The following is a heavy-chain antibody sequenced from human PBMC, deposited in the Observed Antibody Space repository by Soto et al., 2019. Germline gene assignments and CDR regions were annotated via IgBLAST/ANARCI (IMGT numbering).Heavy chain of an antibody. CDR3: ARERIAARYYYYGMDV. J-gene: IGHJ6*02. V-gene: IGHV1-2*02. CDR2: INPNSGGT. CDR1: GYTFTGYY. D-gene: IGHD6-6*01. Sequence: QVQLVQSGAEVKKPGASVKVSCKASGYTFTGYYMHWVRQAPGQGLEWMGWINPNSGGTNYAQKFQDRVTMTRDTSISTAYMELSRLRSDDTAVYYCARERIAARYYYYGMDVWGQGTTVTVSS.